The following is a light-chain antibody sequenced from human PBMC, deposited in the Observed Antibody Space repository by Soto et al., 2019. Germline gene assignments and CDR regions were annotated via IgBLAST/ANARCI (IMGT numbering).Light chain of an antibody. CDR1: RYISSD. J-gene: IGKJ1*01. CDR3: LQDYSYPWT. V-gene: IGKV1-6*01. CDR2: VAS. Sequence: IQMTQSPSTLSASVGDRVTITCRASRYISSDLSWYQQRPGQAPKVLIYVASNLQSGVPSRFSGSGYGTEFTLTISSLQPEDFATYYCLQDYSYPWTFGQGTKVDIK.